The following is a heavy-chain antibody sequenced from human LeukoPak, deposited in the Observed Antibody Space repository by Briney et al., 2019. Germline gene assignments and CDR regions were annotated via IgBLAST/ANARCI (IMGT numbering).Heavy chain of an antibody. CDR2: IYYSGST. CDR1: GGSFSGYY. D-gene: IGHD3-10*01. J-gene: IGHJ5*02. Sequence: SETLSLTCAVYGGSFSGYYWSWIRQPPGKGLEWIGYIYYSGSTNYNPSLKSRVTISVDTSKNQFSLKLSSVTAADTAVYYCARVTYYYGSGSYFNWFDPWGQGTLVTVSS. CDR3: ARVTYYYGSGSYFNWFDP. V-gene: IGHV4-59*01.